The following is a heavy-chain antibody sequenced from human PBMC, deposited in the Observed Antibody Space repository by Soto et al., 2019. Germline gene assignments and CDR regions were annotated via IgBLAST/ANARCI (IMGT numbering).Heavy chain of an antibody. J-gene: IGHJ4*02. Sequence: EVQLVESGGGLVKPGGSLRLSCAASGFTFSNAWMSWVRQAPGKGLEWVGRIKSKTDGGTTDYAAPVKGRFTISRDDSKNTLYLQMNSLKTEDTAVYYCTTAPELEPPFFDYWGQGTLVTVSS. V-gene: IGHV3-15*01. CDR2: IKSKTDGGTT. CDR3: TTAPELEPPFFDY. D-gene: IGHD1-1*01. CDR1: GFTFSNAW.